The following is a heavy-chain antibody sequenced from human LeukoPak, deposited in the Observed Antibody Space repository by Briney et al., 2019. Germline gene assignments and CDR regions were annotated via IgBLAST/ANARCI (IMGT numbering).Heavy chain of an antibody. V-gene: IGHV3-21*01. D-gene: IGHD6-19*01. CDR3: ARDDISVIAVAFDY. Sequence: GGSLRLSCAASGFTFSSYEMNWVRQAPGKGLEWVSSISTTGSYIYYADSVKGRFTISRDNAKNSLYLQMNSLRAEDTAVYYCARDDISVIAVAFDYWGQGTLVTVSS. CDR1: GFTFSSYE. J-gene: IGHJ4*02. CDR2: ISTTGSYI.